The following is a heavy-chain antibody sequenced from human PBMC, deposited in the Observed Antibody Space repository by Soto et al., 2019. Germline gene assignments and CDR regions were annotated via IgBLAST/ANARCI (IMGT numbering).Heavy chain of an antibody. CDR3: ARGDSYYDFGIEC. CDR2: ISGSGART. D-gene: IGHD3-3*01. J-gene: IGHJ4*02. V-gene: IGHV3-23*01. Sequence: EVHLLESGGGLVQRGGSLRLSCAVSGFTFSNYAMSWVRQAPGKGLEWVTSISGSGARTYYADSVKGRITTSRDNPKNTQFLQVSSLRDEDTAVYYCARGDSYYDFGIECWGQGTVVTVSS. CDR1: GFTFSNYA.